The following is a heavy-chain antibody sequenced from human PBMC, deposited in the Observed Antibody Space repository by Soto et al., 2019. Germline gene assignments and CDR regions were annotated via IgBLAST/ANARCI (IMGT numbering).Heavy chain of an antibody. J-gene: IGHJ3*02. V-gene: IGHV3-23*01. D-gene: IGHD2-2*01. CDR3: AKDFDYCSSTSCYVDAFDI. CDR2: ISGSGGST. CDR1: GFTFSSYA. Sequence: EVQLLESGGGLVQPGGSLRLSCAASGFTFSSYAMSWVRQAPGKGRGGVSAISGSGGSTYYADSVKGRFTISRDNSKNTLYLQMNSLRAEDTAVYYCAKDFDYCSSTSCYVDAFDIWGQGTMVTVSS.